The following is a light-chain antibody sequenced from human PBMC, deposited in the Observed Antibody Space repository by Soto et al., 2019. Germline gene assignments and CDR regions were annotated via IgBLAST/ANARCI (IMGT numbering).Light chain of an antibody. CDR3: QQYGNSPFT. J-gene: IGKJ2*01. CDR2: GRS. V-gene: IGKV3-20*01. Sequence: EIVLTQSPGPLSLSPGNSAALSCRASKSVTGDKVAWYQQRPGQAPRLIIYGRSTRATDSPARFRGSESGTDYTLTIIRLEPEDFALYYCQQYGNSPFTFGQGTKREI. CDR1: KSVTGDK.